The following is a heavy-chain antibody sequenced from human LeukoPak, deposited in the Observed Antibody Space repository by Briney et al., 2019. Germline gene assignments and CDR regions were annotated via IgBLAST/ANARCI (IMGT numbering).Heavy chain of an antibody. J-gene: IGHJ4*02. CDR2: ISSSSSYI. V-gene: IGHV3-21*01. Sequence: GGSLRLSCAASGFTFSSYSMNWVRQAPGKGLEWVSSISSSSSYIYYADSVKGRFTISRDNAKNSLYLQMNSLRAEDTAVYYCAKGPWGECRSTSWPPDYWGQGTLVTVSS. CDR3: AKGPWGECRSTSWPPDY. D-gene: IGHD2-2*01. CDR1: GFTFSSYS.